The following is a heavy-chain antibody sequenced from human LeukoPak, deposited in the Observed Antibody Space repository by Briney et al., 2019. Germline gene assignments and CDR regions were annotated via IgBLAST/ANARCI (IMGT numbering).Heavy chain of an antibody. Sequence: GGSLRLSCAASGFTFTSAWMNWVRQAPGKGLEWLGRIKSKADGGISDYAEPVKGRFTFSRDDSKNTLYLLTNSLKTEDTAVYYCTTTYHYDSSPGSFDYWGQGTLVTVSS. CDR3: TTTYHYDSSPGSFDY. D-gene: IGHD3-22*01. J-gene: IGHJ4*02. CDR2: IKSKADGGIS. V-gene: IGHV3-15*01. CDR1: GFTFTSAW.